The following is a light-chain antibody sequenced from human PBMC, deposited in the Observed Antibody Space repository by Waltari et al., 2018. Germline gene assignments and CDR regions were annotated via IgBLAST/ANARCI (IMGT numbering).Light chain of an antibody. Sequence: DLQMTQSPSSLSASLGDRVTISCQGSQSVSRYLNWYQHKPGRAPKLLIYTTSNLQSGVPSRFSGSGSGTDFTLTISSLQPEDFGTYFCQQSYSTPPTFGQGTKVEIK. CDR3: QQSYSTPPT. CDR2: TTS. J-gene: IGKJ1*01. V-gene: IGKV1-39*01. CDR1: QSVSRY.